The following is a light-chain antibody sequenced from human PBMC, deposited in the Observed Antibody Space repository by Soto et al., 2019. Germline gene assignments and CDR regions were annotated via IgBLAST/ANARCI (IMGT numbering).Light chain of an antibody. CDR3: LQDFKYPRT. V-gene: IGKV1-6*01. J-gene: IGKJ1*01. CDR2: ASS. Sequence: AIQMTQSPSSLSASVGDRVTITCRASQDIRTELGWYQQRPGEAPKLLIYASSNLQSGVPSRFSGSGSGTDFTLTINSLQPEDFATYYCLQDFKYPRTFGQGTKVHIK. CDR1: QDIRTE.